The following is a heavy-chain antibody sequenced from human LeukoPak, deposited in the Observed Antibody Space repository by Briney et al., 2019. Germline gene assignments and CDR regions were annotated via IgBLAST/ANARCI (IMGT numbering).Heavy chain of an antibody. Sequence: SETLSLTCTVSAGSISSYYWSWIRQPAGKGLEWIGRIYTSGSTNYNPSLKSRVTMSVDTSKNQFSLKLSSVTAADTAVYYCARVVGNWNYGYYFDYWGQGTLVTVSS. D-gene: IGHD1-7*01. CDR3: ARVVGNWNYGYYFDY. V-gene: IGHV4-4*07. CDR2: IYTSGST. CDR1: AGSISSYY. J-gene: IGHJ4*02.